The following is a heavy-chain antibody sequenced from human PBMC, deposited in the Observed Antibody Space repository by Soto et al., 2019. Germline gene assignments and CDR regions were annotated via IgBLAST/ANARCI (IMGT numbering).Heavy chain of an antibody. CDR2: ISYSGST. J-gene: IGHJ6*02. V-gene: IGHV4-59*01. Sequence: SETLSLTCTVSGGSISTYYWSWIRQPPGKGLEWIGYISYSGSTNYNPSLKSRLTISVDNSKNTLYLQMNSLRAEDTAVYYCARTPRGQWELPYYYYGMDVWGQGTTVTVSS. CDR3: ARTPRGQWELPYYYYGMDV. CDR1: GGSISTYY. D-gene: IGHD1-26*01.